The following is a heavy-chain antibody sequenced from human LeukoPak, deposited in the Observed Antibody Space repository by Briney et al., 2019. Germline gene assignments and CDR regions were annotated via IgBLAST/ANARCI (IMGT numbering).Heavy chain of an antibody. CDR2: LNISSGTT. V-gene: IGHV1-46*01. Sequence: ASVKVSCKASAYTFTTYFIHWVRQAPGQGLEWMGILNISSGTTTNAQKFQGRVTMTRDTSTGIVYMELSSLRSDDTAVYYCAREERAIAALGRGALDYWGQGTLVTVSS. J-gene: IGHJ4*02. CDR3: AREERAIAALGRGALDY. D-gene: IGHD6-13*01. CDR1: AYTFTTYF.